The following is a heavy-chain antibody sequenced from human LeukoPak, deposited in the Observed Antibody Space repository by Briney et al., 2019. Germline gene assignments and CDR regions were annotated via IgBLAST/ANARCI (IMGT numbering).Heavy chain of an antibody. J-gene: IGHJ4*02. CDR3: AREKYYFDY. Sequence: GGSLRLSCAASGFTFSSYSMNWVRQAPGKGLEWVSYISSGSADIYYADSVKGRFTISRDNAKNSLYLQMNSLRAEDTAVYYCAREKYYFDYWGQGTLVTVSS. CDR1: GFTFSSYS. V-gene: IGHV3-48*01. CDR2: ISSGSADI.